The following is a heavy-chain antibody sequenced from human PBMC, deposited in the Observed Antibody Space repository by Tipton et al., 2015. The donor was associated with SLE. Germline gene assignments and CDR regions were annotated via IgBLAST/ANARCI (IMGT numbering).Heavy chain of an antibody. CDR1: GGSIGTYY. J-gene: IGHJ3*01. V-gene: IGHV4-59*01. D-gene: IGHD3-22*01. Sequence: TLSLTCTVSGGSIGTYYWSWLRQPPGKGLEWIGYIYQSGSTTYNRSLKSRVSTSVDTSKNQFSLSLSSVTAADTAVYYCARGPVGSGYYSSSDAFDLWGQGTMVTVSS. CDR2: IYQSGST. CDR3: ARGPVGSGYYSSSDAFDL.